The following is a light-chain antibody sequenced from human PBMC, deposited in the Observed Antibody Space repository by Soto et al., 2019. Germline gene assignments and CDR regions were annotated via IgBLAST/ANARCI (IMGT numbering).Light chain of an antibody. V-gene: IGLV2-18*02. Sequence: ALTQPPSVSGSPGQSVTISCTGTSSDVGSYNRVSWYQQPPGTAPKLMIYEVSNRPSGVPDRFSGSKSGNTASLTISGLQAEDEADYYCSSYTSSSTFVFGTGTKVTVL. CDR3: SSYTSSSTFV. CDR2: EVS. J-gene: IGLJ1*01. CDR1: SSDVGSYNR.